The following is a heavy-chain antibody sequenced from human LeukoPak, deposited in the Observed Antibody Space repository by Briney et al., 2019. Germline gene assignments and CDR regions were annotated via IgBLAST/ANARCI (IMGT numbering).Heavy chain of an antibody. D-gene: IGHD3-3*01. Sequence: GGSLRLSCAASGFTFSIYWMHWVRQAPGKGLVWVSRINSDGSSTSYADSVKGRFTISRDNAKNTLYLQMNSLRAEDTAVYYCARGKRITIFGVVTPYFDYWGQGTLVTVSS. CDR3: ARGKRITIFGVVTPYFDY. J-gene: IGHJ4*02. CDR1: GFTFSIYW. CDR2: INSDGSST. V-gene: IGHV3-74*01.